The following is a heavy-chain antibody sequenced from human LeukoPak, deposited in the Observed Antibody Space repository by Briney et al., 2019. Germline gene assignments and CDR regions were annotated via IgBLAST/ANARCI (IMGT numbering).Heavy chain of an antibody. D-gene: IGHD2-2*01. V-gene: IGHV3-53*01. Sequence: PGGSLRLSCAASGFTVSSNYMSWVRQAPGKGLEWVSVIYSGGSTYYADSVKGRFTISRDNSKNTLYLQMNSLRAEDTAVYYCAKEEGIVVVPAADDYWGQGTLVTVSS. J-gene: IGHJ4*02. CDR1: GFTVSSNY. CDR2: IYSGGST. CDR3: AKEEGIVVVPAADDY.